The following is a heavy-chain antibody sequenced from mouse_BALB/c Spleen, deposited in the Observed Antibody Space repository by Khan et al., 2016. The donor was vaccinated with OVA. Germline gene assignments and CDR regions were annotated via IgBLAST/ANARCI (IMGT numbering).Heavy chain of an antibody. Sequence: QVQLQQSGPELVRPGVSVKISCKGSGYTFTDYAMHWVKQSHAKSLEWIGLISTYSGNTNSKQKFKGKATMTVDKSSSTAYMELARLTSDDSAIYYCARPAYDGYYDYWGQGTTLTVSS. J-gene: IGHJ2*01. V-gene: IGHV1S137*01. CDR1: GYTFTDYA. D-gene: IGHD2-3*01. CDR2: ISTYSGNT. CDR3: ARPAYDGYYDY.